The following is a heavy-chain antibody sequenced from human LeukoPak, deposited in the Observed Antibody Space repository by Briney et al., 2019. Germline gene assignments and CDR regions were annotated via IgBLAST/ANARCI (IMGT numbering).Heavy chain of an antibody. CDR1: GGSISSSNW. V-gene: IGHV4-4*02. D-gene: IGHD6-13*01. J-gene: IGHJ5*02. CDR2: IYHSGST. Sequence: PSGTLSLTCAVSGGSISSSNWWSWVRQPPGKGLEWIGEIYHSGSTNYNPSLKSRVTISVDKSKNQFSLKLSSVTAADTAVYYCARDGVPGYSSSWNNWFDPWGQGTLVTVSS. CDR3: ARDGVPGYSSSWNNWFDP.